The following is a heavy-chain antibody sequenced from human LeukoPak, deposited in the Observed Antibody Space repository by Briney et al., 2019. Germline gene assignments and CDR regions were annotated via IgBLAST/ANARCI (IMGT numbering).Heavy chain of an antibody. CDR2: MNPNSGNT. D-gene: IGHD2-2*01. Sequence: ASVKVSCKASGYTFTTYDINWVRQATGQGLEWMGWMNPNSGNTGYAQKFQGRVTITRDTSASTAYMELSSLRSEDTAVYYCARDLRGTRTYYYYYGMDVWGQGTTVTVSS. V-gene: IGHV1-8*01. J-gene: IGHJ6*02. CDR3: ARDLRGTRTYYYYYGMDV. CDR1: GYTFTTYD.